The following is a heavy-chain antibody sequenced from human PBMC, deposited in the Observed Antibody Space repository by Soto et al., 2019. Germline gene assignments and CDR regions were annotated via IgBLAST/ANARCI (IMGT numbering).Heavy chain of an antibody. V-gene: IGHV4-59*08. J-gene: IGHJ4*02. CDR1: GGSISGYC. Sequence: SETLSLTCTVAGGSISGYCWSWIRQPQGKGLEWIGCIYYSGSTNYNPSLRSRVTISVDTSKNQFSLKLSSVTAADTAVYYCARRAIKGRTAYCGGDCYSYWGQGTLVTVSS. CDR2: IYYSGST. D-gene: IGHD2-21*02. CDR3: ARRAIKGRTAYCGGDCYSY.